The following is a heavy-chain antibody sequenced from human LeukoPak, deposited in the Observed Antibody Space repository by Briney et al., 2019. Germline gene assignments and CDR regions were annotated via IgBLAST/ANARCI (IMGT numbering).Heavy chain of an antibody. CDR1: GFTFDDYA. V-gene: IGHV3-9*01. CDR3: AKLWGYSSSWYNFDY. CDR2: ISWNSGSI. D-gene: IGHD6-13*01. Sequence: GGSLRLSCAASGFTFDDYAMHWVRQAPGKGLEWVSGISWNSGSISYADSVKGRFTISRDNAKNSLYLQMNSLRAEDTALYYCAKLWGYSSSWYNFDYWGQGTLVTVSS. J-gene: IGHJ4*02.